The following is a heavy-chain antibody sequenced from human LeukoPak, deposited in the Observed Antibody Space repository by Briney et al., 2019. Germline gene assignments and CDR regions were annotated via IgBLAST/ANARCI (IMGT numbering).Heavy chain of an antibody. J-gene: IGHJ4*02. V-gene: IGHV3-21*01. D-gene: IGHD2-2*01. Sequence: GGSLRLSCAASGFTFSSYSMNWVRQAPGKGLEWVSSISSSSSYIYYADSVKGRFTISRDNAKNSLYLQMNSLRAEDTAVYYCARVGDIVVVPAATTAPFDYWGQGTLVTVSS. CDR2: ISSSSSYI. CDR3: ARVGDIVVVPAATTAPFDY. CDR1: GFTFSSYS.